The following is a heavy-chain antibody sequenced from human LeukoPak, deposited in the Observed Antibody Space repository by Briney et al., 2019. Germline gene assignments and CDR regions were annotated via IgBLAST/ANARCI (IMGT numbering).Heavy chain of an antibody. CDR1: GVTFSKYY. CDR3: AGDPAGFWGDYPSNI. Sequence: ASVKVSCKASGVTFSKYYIHWGRQAPGQGLEWMGTINPRGSSTTYAQDFQGRVTVTRDTSADTVYMELSSLRPDDTSVYYCAGDPAGFWGDYPSNIWGQGTLVTVSS. CDR2: INPRGSST. V-gene: IGHV1-46*01. J-gene: IGHJ3*02. D-gene: IGHD3-3*01.